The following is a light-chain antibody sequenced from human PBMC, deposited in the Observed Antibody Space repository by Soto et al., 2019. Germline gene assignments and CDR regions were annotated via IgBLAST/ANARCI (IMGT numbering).Light chain of an antibody. V-gene: IGKV1-5*01. CDR1: QSISSR. CDR2: DAL. J-gene: IGKJ2*01. Sequence: DIQMTQSPSTLSASVGARVTITCRASQSISSRLAWYQKKPGKAPKLLIYDALNLESGVPTRFSGRGSWTEFTLSIGSLQPDDFATDYCQQYDTYFRYTFGQVTKLEIK. CDR3: QQYDTYFRYT.